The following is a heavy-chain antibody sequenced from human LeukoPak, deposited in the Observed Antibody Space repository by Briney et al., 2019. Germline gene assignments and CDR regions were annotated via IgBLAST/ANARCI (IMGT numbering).Heavy chain of an antibody. J-gene: IGHJ4*02. CDR3: AKTGSSSWGYFDY. CDR1: GFTFSTYG. D-gene: IGHD6-13*01. V-gene: IGHV3-30*02. Sequence: GGSLRLSCSASGFTFSTYGMHWVRQAPGKGLEWVAFIRNDGSTKYWADSVRGRFTTSRDNPKNTLYLQMNSLRTEDTAVYYCAKTGSSSWGYFDYWGQGTLVTVSS. CDR2: IRNDGSTK.